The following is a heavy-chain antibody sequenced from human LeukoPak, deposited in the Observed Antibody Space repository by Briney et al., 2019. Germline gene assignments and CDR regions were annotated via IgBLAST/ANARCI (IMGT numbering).Heavy chain of an antibody. CDR2: ISGSGGST. CDR3: AKYGVQAPESIAVAGKHPAALGY. J-gene: IGHJ4*02. Sequence: GGSLRLSCAASGFTFSSYAMSWVRQAPGKGLEWVSAISGSGGSTYYADSVKGRFTISRDNSKNTLYLQVNSLRAEDTAVYYCAKYGVQAPESIAVAGKHPAALGYWGQGTLVTVSS. CDR1: GFTFSSYA. V-gene: IGHV3-23*01. D-gene: IGHD6-19*01.